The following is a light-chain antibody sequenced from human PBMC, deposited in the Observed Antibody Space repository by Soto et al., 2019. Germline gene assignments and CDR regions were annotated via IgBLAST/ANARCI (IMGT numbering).Light chain of an antibody. CDR3: QQYNNWPRT. CDR2: GAS. J-gene: IGKJ1*01. V-gene: IGKV3D-15*01. CDR1: QSVSSN. Sequence: EIGMKQSPSALSVSPRERATLSCRASQSVSSNLAWYQQKPGQAPRLLIYGASTRATGIPARFSGSGSGTEFTLTISSLKSEDFAVYYCQQYNNWPRTFGQGTKVDIK.